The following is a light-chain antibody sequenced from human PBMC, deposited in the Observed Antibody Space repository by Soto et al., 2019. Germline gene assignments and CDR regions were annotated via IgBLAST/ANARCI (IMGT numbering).Light chain of an antibody. V-gene: IGKV3-15*01. CDR2: GAS. CDR1: QSVSSS. CDR3: QQYGDSVLT. Sequence: EIVMTQSPATLSVSPGETATLSCRASQSVSSSLAWYQQQPGQAPRLVIYGASTRATGIPDRFSGSGTGTDFTLTISRLEPDDFAVYSCQQYGDSVLTFGGGTKVDI. J-gene: IGKJ4*01.